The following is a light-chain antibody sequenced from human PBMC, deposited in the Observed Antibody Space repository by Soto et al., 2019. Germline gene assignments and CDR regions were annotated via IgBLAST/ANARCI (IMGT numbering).Light chain of an antibody. CDR1: QSISSY. J-gene: IGKJ5*01. CDR3: QQRNYWKVT. CDR2: AAS. V-gene: IGKV1-39*01. Sequence: DIQMTQSPSSLSAFVGDTVTITCRASQSISSYLNWYQQKPGKAPKLLIYAASSLQSGVPSRFSGSGSGTDGTLTISSLEKEDCAMYYCQQRNYWKVTFGQGTRLEIK.